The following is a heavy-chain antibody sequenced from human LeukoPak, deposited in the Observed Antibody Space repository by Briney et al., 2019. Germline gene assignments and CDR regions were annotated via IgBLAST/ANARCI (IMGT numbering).Heavy chain of an antibody. V-gene: IGHV3-49*04. CDR1: GFTFGDYA. D-gene: IGHD6-19*01. CDR2: IRSKAYGGTT. Sequence: GGSLRLSCTASGFTFGDYAMSWVRQAPGKGLEWVGFIRSKAYGGTTEYAASVKGRFTISRDDSKSIAYLQMNSLKTEDTAVYYCTRDPNGIAVAFFDYWGRGTLVTVSS. J-gene: IGHJ4*02. CDR3: TRDPNGIAVAFFDY.